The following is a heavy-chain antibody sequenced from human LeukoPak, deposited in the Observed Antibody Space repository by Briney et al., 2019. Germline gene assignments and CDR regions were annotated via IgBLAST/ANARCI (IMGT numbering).Heavy chain of an antibody. Sequence: PGGSLRLSCAASGFTFSSYAMSWVRQAPGKGLEWASGISGSGGSTYYADSVKGRFTISRDNSKNTLYLQMNSLRAEDTAVYYCAKLPMNSLGNYGSGSYRFDPWGQGTLVTVSS. J-gene: IGHJ5*02. D-gene: IGHD3-10*01. V-gene: IGHV3-23*01. CDR3: AKLPMNSLGNYGSGSYRFDP. CDR1: GFTFSSYA. CDR2: ISGSGGST.